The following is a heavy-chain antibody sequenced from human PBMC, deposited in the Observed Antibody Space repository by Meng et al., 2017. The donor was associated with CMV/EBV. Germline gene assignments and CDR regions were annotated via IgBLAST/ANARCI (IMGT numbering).Heavy chain of an antibody. D-gene: IGHD2-21*01. CDR3: AKDNEAYCGGDCYSAD. Sequence: GESLKISCAASGFTFSSYDMHWVRQATGKGLEWVSAIGTAGDTYYPGSVKGRFTISRENAKNSLYLQMNSLRAEDTALYYCAKDNEAYCGGDCYSADWGQGTLVTVSS. J-gene: IGHJ4*02. V-gene: IGHV3-13*01. CDR1: GFTFSSYD. CDR2: IGTAGDT.